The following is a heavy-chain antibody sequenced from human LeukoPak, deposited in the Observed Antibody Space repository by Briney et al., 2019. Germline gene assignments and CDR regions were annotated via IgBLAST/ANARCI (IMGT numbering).Heavy chain of an antibody. D-gene: IGHD2-15*01. CDR3: ARRYCSGGTCYFFDY. CDR2: INHSGST. V-gene: IGHV4-34*01. CDR1: GGSFSGYY. J-gene: IGHJ4*02. Sequence: SETLSLTCAVYGGSFSGYYWSWIRQPPGKGLEWIGEINHSGSTNYNPSLKSRVTISVDTSKNQFSLKLSSVTAADTAVYYCARRYCSGGTCYFFDYWGQGTLVTVSS.